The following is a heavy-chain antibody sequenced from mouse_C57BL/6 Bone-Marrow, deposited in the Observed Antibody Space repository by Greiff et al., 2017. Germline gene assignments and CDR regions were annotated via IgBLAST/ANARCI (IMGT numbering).Heavy chain of an antibody. CDR1: GFTFSNYW. J-gene: IGHJ1*03. Sequence: EVKLMESGGGLVQPGGSMKLSCVASGFTFSNYWMNWVRQSPEKGLEWVAQIRLKSDNYATHYAESVKGRFTISRDDSKSSVYLQMNNLRAEDTGIYYCTGGNSWYCDVWGTGTTVTVSS. D-gene: IGHD2-1*01. CDR3: TGGNSWYCDV. V-gene: IGHV6-3*01. CDR2: IRLKSDNYAT.